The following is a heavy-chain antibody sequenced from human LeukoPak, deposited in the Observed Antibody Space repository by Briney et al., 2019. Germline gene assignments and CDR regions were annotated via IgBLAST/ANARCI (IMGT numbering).Heavy chain of an antibody. V-gene: IGHV4-59*08. CDR1: GGSISSYY. D-gene: IGHD3-9*01. J-gene: IGHJ4*02. CDR3: ARHGLHGYFDWLLERKYYFDY. Sequence: ASETLSLTCTVSGGSISSYYWSWIRQPPGKGLEWIGYIYYSGSTNYNPSLKSRVTISVDTSKNQFSLKLSSVTAADTAVYYCARHGLHGYFDWLLERKYYFDYWGQGTLVTVSS. CDR2: IYYSGST.